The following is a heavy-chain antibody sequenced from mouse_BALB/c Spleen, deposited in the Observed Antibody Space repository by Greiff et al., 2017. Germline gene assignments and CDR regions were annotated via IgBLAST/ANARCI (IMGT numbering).Heavy chain of an antibody. CDR1: GFTFSSYA. CDR3: ARGYYYYGGDY. J-gene: IGHJ2*01. D-gene: IGHD1-1*01. V-gene: IGHV5-9-3*01. Sequence: EVQLVESGGGLVKPGGSLKLSCAASGFTFSSYAMSWVRQTPEKRLGWVATISSGGSYTYYPNSVKGRFTITRDNAKNTLYLQMSSLRAEDTAMYYCARGYYYYGGDYWGQGTTLTVSS. CDR2: ISSGGSYT.